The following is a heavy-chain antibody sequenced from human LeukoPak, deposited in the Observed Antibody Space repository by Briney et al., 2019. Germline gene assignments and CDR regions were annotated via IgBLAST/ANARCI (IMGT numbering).Heavy chain of an antibody. V-gene: IGHV4-34*01. Sequence: SETLSLTCAVYGGSFSGYYWSWIRQPPGKGLEWIGEINHSGSTNYNPSLKSRVTISVDTSKNQFSLKLSSVTAADTAVYYCARGSDIVVVVAATEQNWFDPWGQRTLVTVSS. D-gene: IGHD2-15*01. CDR3: ARGSDIVVVVAATEQNWFDP. CDR2: INHSGST. CDR1: GGSFSGYY. J-gene: IGHJ5*02.